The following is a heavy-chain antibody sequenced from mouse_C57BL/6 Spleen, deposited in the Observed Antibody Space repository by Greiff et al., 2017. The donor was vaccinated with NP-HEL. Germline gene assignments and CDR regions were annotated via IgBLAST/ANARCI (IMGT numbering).Heavy chain of an antibody. V-gene: IGHV3-6*01. CDR3: AKEGLYYDYDGGYAMDY. Sequence: EVKLMESGPGLVKPSQSLSLTCSVTGYSITSGYYWNWIRQFPGNKLEWMGYISYDGSNNYNPSLKNRISITRDTSKNLFFLKLNSVTTEDTATYYCAKEGLYYDYDGGYAMDYWGQGTSVTVSS. J-gene: IGHJ4*01. CDR2: ISYDGSN. CDR1: GYSITSGYY. D-gene: IGHD2-4*01.